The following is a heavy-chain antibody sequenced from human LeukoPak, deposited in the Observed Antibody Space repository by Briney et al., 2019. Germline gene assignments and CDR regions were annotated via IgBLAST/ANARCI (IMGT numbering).Heavy chain of an antibody. D-gene: IGHD3-16*02. CDR3: AGVTFGGVIDYYHYYYGMDV. V-gene: IGHV4-59*08. CDR2: IYYSGST. J-gene: IGHJ6*02. Sequence: SETLSLTCTVSGGSISSFYWSWIRQPPGKGLEWIGYIYYSGSTNYNPSLKSRVTISVDTSKNQFSLKLSSVTAADTAVYYCAGVTFGGVIDYYHYYYGMDVWGQGTTVTVSS. CDR1: GGSISSFY.